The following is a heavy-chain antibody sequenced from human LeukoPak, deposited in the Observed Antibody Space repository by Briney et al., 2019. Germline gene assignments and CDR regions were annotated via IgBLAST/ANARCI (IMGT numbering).Heavy chain of an antibody. D-gene: IGHD1-26*01. CDR1: GGSFSGYY. Sequence: PSETLSLTCAVYGGSFSGYYWSWIRQPPGKGLEWIGEINHSGSTNYNPSLKSRVTISVDTSKNQFSLKLSSVTAADTAVYYCARHVPSGSYYFDYWGQGTLVTVSS. J-gene: IGHJ4*02. CDR3: ARHVPSGSYYFDY. V-gene: IGHV4-34*01. CDR2: INHSGST.